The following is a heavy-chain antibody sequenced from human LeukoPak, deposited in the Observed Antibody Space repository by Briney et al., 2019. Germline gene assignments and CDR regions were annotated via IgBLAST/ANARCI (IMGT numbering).Heavy chain of an antibody. Sequence: AASVKVSCKASGYTFTGYYMHWVRQAPGQGLEWMGWINPNSGGTNYAQKFQGRVTMTRDTSISTAYMELSRLRSDDTAVYYCARGLGLRYFDRLSLTYYFDYWGQGTLVTVSS. D-gene: IGHD3-9*01. V-gene: IGHV1-2*02. CDR1: GYTFTGYY. J-gene: IGHJ4*02. CDR3: ARGLGLRYFDRLSLTYYFDY. CDR2: INPNSGGT.